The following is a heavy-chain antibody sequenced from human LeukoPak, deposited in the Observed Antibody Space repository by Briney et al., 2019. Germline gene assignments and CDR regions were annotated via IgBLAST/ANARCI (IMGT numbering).Heavy chain of an antibody. CDR2: ISGSGGST. CDR3: AKKAGQLWLPSDAFDI. CDR1: GFTFSSYA. V-gene: IGHV3-23*01. D-gene: IGHD5-18*01. J-gene: IGHJ3*02. Sequence: GGSLGLSCAASGFTFSSYAMSWVRQAPGKGLEWVSAISGSGGSTYYADSVKGRFTISRDNSKNTLYLQMNSLRAEDTAVCYCAKKAGQLWLPSDAFDIWGQGTMVTVSS.